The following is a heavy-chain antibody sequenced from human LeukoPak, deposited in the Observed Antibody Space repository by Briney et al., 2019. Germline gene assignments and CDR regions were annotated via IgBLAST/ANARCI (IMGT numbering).Heavy chain of an antibody. CDR2: INPNSGDT. V-gene: IGHV1-2*02. CDR3: ARGQWDSSGWTFDY. CDR1: GYTFTGYY. Sequence: ASVKVSCKASGYTFTGYYMHWVRQAPGQGLEWMGWINPNSGDTNYAQKLQGRVTMTTDTSTSTAYMELRSLRSDDTAVYYCARGQWDSSGWTFDYWGQGTLVTVSS. J-gene: IGHJ4*02. D-gene: IGHD6-19*01.